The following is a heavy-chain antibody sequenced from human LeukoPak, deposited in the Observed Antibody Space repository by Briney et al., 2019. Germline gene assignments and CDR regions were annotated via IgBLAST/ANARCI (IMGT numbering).Heavy chain of an antibody. CDR3: ARGTIRWFFDY. D-gene: IGHD5-24*01. Sequence: GGSLRLSCAASGFTFSSYSMNRVRQAPGKGLEWVSSISSSSSYIYYADSVKGRFTISRDNAKNPLYLQMNSLRAEDTAVYYCARGTIRWFFDYWGQGTLVTVSS. CDR1: GFTFSSYS. J-gene: IGHJ4*02. V-gene: IGHV3-21*01. CDR2: ISSSSSYI.